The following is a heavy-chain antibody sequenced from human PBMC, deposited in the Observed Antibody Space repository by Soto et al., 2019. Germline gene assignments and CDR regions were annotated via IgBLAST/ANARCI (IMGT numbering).Heavy chain of an antibody. D-gene: IGHD1-26*01. Sequence: GASVKVSCKASGYTFTSYDINWVRQATGQGLEWMGWMNPNSGNTGYAQKFQGRVTMTRNTSISTAYMELSSLRSEDTAVYYCARGFSIVGATTVLVGWGQGTLVTVSS. CDR1: GYTFTSYD. CDR3: ARGFSIVGATTVLVG. J-gene: IGHJ4*02. V-gene: IGHV1-8*01. CDR2: MNPNSGNT.